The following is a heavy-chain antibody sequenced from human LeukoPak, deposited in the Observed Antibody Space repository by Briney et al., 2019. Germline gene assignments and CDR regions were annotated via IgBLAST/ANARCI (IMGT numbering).Heavy chain of an antibody. J-gene: IGHJ5*02. Sequence: SETLSLTCAVYGGSFSGYYWSWIRQPPGKGLEWIGEINHSGSTNYNPSLKSRVTISVDTSKNQFSLKLSSVTAADTAVYYCATVLPGYSSGPPRNWFDPWGQGTLVTVSS. CDR1: GGSFSGYY. CDR2: INHSGST. CDR3: ATVLPGYSSGPPRNWFDP. V-gene: IGHV4-34*01. D-gene: IGHD6-25*01.